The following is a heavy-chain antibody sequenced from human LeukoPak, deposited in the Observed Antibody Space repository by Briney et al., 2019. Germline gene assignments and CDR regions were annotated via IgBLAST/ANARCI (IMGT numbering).Heavy chain of an antibody. Sequence: GESLRLSCEDSRFSFTDYWMTWLRQDPGQGLEWMANVRQDGGATYYGDSVKGRFTISRDNAKNSLFLQMNSLRAEDTAVYYCATSKDTAGGPYWGQGTLVTVSS. CDR2: VRQDGGAT. J-gene: IGHJ4*02. CDR1: RFSFTDYW. CDR3: ATSKDTAGGPY. V-gene: IGHV3-7*01. D-gene: IGHD5-18*01.